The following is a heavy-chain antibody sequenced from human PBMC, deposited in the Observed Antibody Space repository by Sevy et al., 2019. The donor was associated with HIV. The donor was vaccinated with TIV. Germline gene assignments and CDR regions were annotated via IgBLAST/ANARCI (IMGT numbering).Heavy chain of an antibody. J-gene: IGHJ4*02. CDR2: IQYDGRNT. D-gene: IGHD6-13*01. CDR3: AKNTAAVGTGGFDY. V-gene: IGHV3-30*02. Sequence: GGSLRLSCTTSGFTLSYSDMHWVRQAPGKGLEWVTFIQYDGRNTHYADSVKGRFTISRDNSKNTLYLQMNSLRGDDTAVYYCAKNTAAVGTGGFDYWGQGSLVTVSS. CDR1: GFTLSYSD.